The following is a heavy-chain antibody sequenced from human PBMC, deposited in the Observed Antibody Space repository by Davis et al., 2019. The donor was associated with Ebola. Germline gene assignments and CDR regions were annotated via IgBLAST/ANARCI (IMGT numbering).Heavy chain of an antibody. V-gene: IGHV4-59*04. CDR2: IYYSGST. CDR1: GGYISGYY. CDR3: ARAVPTYYYDSSGYYSGYYFDY. Sequence: SETLSLTCTVSGGYISGYYWSWIRQPPGKGLEWIGYIYYSGSTYYNPSLKSRVTISVDTSKNQFSLKLSSVTAADTAVYYCARAVPTYYYDSSGYYSGYYFDYWGQGTLVTVSS. D-gene: IGHD3-22*01. J-gene: IGHJ4*02.